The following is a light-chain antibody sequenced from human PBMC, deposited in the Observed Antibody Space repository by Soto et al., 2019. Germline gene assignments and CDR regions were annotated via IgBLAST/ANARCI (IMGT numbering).Light chain of an antibody. J-gene: IGLJ1*01. Sequence: QSALTQPASVSGSPGQSITISCTGTSSDVGGYKYVSWYQQHPGKAPKLMIYEVSNRPSGVSNRFSGSKSGNTASLTISGLHAEDEADYYCCSYTSSGIFVFGTETKLTVL. CDR3: CSYTSSGIFV. CDR1: SSDVGGYKY. V-gene: IGLV2-14*01. CDR2: EVS.